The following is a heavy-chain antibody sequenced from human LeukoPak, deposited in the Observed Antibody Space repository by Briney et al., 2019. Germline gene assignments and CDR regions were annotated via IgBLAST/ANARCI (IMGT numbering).Heavy chain of an antibody. J-gene: IGHJ3*02. CDR1: GFTFSSYS. V-gene: IGHV3-21*01. CDR3: ARAAGYCSGGSCYLEGDDAFDI. D-gene: IGHD2-15*01. CDR2: ISSSSSYI. Sequence: GGSLRLSCAASGFTFSSYSMNWVRQAPGKGLEWVSSISSSSSYIYYADSVKGRFTTSRDNAKNSLYLQMNSLRAEDTAVYYCARAAGYCSGGSCYLEGDDAFDIWGQGTMVTVSS.